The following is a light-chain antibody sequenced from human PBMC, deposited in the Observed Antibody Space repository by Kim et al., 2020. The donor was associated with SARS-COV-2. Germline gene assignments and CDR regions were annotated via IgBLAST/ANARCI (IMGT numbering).Light chain of an antibody. J-gene: IGKJ4*01. CDR1: RSVSNN. CDR2: GAS. CDR3: QQYNNWPPRTT. V-gene: IGKV3-15*01. Sequence: EIVMTQSPATLSVSPGERATLSCRPSRSVSNNLAWYQQKPGQAPRLLIYGASTRATGIPARFSGSGSGTEFTLTISSLQSEDFAVYYCQQYNNWPPRTTFGGGTKVDIK.